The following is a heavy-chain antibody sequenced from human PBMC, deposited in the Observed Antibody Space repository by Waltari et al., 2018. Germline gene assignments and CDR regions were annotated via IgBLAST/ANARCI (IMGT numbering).Heavy chain of an antibody. CDR1: GCTFSSYA. D-gene: IGHD4-17*01. CDR3: ARDPAVTTTALVDY. Sequence: QVQLVQSGAEVKKPGSSVKVSCKASGCTFSSYAISWVRQAPGQGLEWMGRIIPILGIANYAQKFQGRVTITADKSTSTAYMELSSLRSEDTAVYYCARDPAVTTTALVDYWGQGTLVTVSS. J-gene: IGHJ4*02. V-gene: IGHV1-69*04. CDR2: IIPILGIA.